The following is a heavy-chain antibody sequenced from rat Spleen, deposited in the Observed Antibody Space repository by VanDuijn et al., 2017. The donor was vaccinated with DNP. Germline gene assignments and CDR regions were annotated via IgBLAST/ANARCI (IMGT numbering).Heavy chain of an antibody. CDR1: GYSITSGHK. V-gene: IGHV3-3*01. CDR2: VNNEGST. J-gene: IGHJ2*01. Sequence: EVQLQESGPGLVKPSQSLSLTCSVTGYSITSGHKWTWIRKFPGNELEWMGYVNNEGSTNYNPSLKSRFSLTRDTSRNQFFLQVNSVRNEDTATYYCAVQLGVFDYWGQGVMVIVSS. D-gene: IGHD4-4*01. CDR3: AVQLGVFDY.